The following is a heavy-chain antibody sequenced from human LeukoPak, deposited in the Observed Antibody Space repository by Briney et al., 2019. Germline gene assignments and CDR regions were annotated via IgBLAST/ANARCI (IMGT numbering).Heavy chain of an antibody. D-gene: IGHD3-10*01. V-gene: IGHV4-34*01. CDR3: AFGEFITNFDY. CDR2: INHSGST. Sequence: SETLSLTCVVYGGSFSGYYWSWIRQPPGKGLEWIGEINHSGSTNYNPSLKSRVTISVDTSKNQFSLKLSSVTAADTAVYYCAFGEFITNFDYWGQGTLVTVSS. J-gene: IGHJ4*02. CDR1: GGSFSGYY.